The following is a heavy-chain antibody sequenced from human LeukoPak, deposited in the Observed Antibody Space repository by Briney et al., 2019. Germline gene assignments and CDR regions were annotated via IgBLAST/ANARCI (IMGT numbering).Heavy chain of an antibody. D-gene: IGHD3-3*01. CDR3: ATRDFWSGYYRD. V-gene: IGHV3-7*01. J-gene: IGHJ4*02. CDR1: GFTFRTYL. Sequence: GGSLRLSCAASGFTFRTYLMSWVRQAPGKGLEWVSNIKEDGSETYYVDSVKGRITISRDNAKNSLYLQMNSLRAEDTAVYYCATRDFWSGYYRDWGQGTLVTVSS. CDR2: IKEDGSET.